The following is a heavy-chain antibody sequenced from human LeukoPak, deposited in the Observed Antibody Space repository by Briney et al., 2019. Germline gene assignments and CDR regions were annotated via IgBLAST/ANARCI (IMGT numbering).Heavy chain of an antibody. D-gene: IGHD5-18*01. CDR2: IYYSGST. Sequence: TSETLSLTRTVSGGSISSYYWSWIRQPPGKGLEWIGYIYYSGSTNYNPSLKSRVTISVDTSKNQFSLKLSSVTAADTAVYYCARADSYGLYGMDVWGRGTTVTVSS. V-gene: IGHV4-59*01. CDR1: GGSISSYY. J-gene: IGHJ6*02. CDR3: ARADSYGLYGMDV.